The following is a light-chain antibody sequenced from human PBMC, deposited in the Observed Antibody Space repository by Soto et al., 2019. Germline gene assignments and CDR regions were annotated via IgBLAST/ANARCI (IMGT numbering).Light chain of an antibody. CDR1: QSVSIN. V-gene: IGKV3-15*01. CDR2: GAS. J-gene: IGKJ4*01. CDR3: QQYDAWPPLT. Sequence: EILMTQSPATLSVSPGEGATLSCRASQSVSINVAWYQQKPGQGPRLLIYGASTRAAGIPARFSGSGSGTEFTLTISSLQSEDFAVYYCQQYDAWPPLTFGGGTKVDIK.